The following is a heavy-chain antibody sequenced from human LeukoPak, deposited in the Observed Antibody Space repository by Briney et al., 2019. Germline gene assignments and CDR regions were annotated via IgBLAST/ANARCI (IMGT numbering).Heavy chain of an antibody. Sequence: GGSLRLSCAASGFTVSGNYMSWVRQAPGKGLEWVSIIYSGDSTYYADSVKGRFTISRDNSKNTLYLQMNSLRAEDTAVYHCARVFWEKDGFIGAFDIWGQGTMVTVSS. CDR2: IYSGDST. J-gene: IGHJ3*02. CDR3: ARVFWEKDGFIGAFDI. D-gene: IGHD3-3*01. CDR1: GFTVSGNY. V-gene: IGHV3-66*01.